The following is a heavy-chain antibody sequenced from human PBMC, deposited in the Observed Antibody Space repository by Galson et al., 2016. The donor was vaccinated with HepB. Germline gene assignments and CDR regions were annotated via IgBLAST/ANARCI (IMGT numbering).Heavy chain of an antibody. CDR3: ARGEQWTDAFDI. CDR2: ISSSSSNK. Sequence: SLRLSCAASGFTFSSYSMNWVRQAPGKGLEWVSYISSSSSNKYYADSVKGRFTISRDNAKNSLYLQMNSLRDEDTAVYYCARGEQWTDAFDIWGQGTTVTVSS. CDR1: GFTFSSYS. D-gene: IGHD6-19*01. J-gene: IGHJ3*02. V-gene: IGHV3-48*02.